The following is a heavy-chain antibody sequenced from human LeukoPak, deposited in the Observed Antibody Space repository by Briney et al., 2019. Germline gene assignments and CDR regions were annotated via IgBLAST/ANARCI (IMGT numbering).Heavy chain of an antibody. J-gene: IGHJ4*02. V-gene: IGHV4-4*02. CDR2: IYHSGST. Sequence: SETLSLTCAVSGDSISSSNWWSWVRQPPGKGLEWIGEIYHSGSTNYNPSLKSRVTISVDTSKNQFSLKLSSVTAADTAVYYCAREGSGSYLDYWGQGTLVTVSS. CDR3: AREGSGSYLDY. CDR1: GDSISSSNW. D-gene: IGHD1-26*01.